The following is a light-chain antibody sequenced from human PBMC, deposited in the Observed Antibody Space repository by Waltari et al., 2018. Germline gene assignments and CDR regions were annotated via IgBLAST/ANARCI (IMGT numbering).Light chain of an antibody. Sequence: QSVLTQPPSASGTPGQRVTIPCSGSSSNIGFNHANWYQQLPVTAPKLLLHTNNQRPSGVPDRFSGSKSGTSASLAISGLQSEDEADYYCAAWDDSLNGQVVFGGGTKLTVL. CDR1: SSNIGFNH. V-gene: IGLV1-44*01. J-gene: IGLJ2*01. CDR2: TNN. CDR3: AAWDDSLNGQVV.